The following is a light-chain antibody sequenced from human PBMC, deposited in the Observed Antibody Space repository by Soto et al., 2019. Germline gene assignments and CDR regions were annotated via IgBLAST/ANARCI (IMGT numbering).Light chain of an antibody. V-gene: IGKV1-5*01. Sequence: DIQMTQSPSTLFASVGARVTITCRASQSISSWLAWYQQKPGKAPKLLIYDASSLESGVPSRFSGSGSETEFTLTISSLQPDDFATYYCQQYNSYSKTFGQGTKVDIK. CDR1: QSISSW. CDR2: DAS. CDR3: QQYNSYSKT. J-gene: IGKJ1*01.